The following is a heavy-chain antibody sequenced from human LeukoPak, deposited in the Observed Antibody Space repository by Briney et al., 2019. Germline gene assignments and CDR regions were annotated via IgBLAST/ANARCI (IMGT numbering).Heavy chain of an antibody. J-gene: IGHJ4*02. Sequence: GGSLRLSCTASGFTFSDYEMNWVRQATGKGLEWVAYISNSGSTINYADSVKGRFTISRDNAKKSLYLQMNSLRAEDTAVYYCARSGLLWFGEFSDYWGQGTLVTVSS. CDR3: ARSGLLWFGEFSDY. CDR2: ISNSGSTI. CDR1: GFTFSDYE. D-gene: IGHD3-10*01. V-gene: IGHV3-48*03.